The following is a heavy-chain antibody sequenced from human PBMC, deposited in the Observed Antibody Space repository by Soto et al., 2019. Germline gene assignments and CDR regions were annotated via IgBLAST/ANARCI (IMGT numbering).Heavy chain of an antibody. Sequence: QMQLQESGPGLVEPSQTLSLTCTVSGDSISNGYYTWSWIRQPPGKDLEWIGHIYNSVNTYSNPSLKSRVTISADTSKNQFSLKLSSVTAADTAVYYCARGPSGDKVDYWGQGTLVTVSS. D-gene: IGHD3-10*01. CDR1: GDSISNGYYT. V-gene: IGHV4-30-4*01. CDR3: ARGPSGDKVDY. J-gene: IGHJ4*02. CDR2: IYNSVNT.